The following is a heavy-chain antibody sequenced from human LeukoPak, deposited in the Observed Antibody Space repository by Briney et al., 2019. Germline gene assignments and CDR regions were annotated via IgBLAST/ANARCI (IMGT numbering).Heavy chain of an antibody. CDR2: VNHSGST. Sequence: SETLSLTCTVSGVSISSSSYYWGWIRQPPGKGLEWIGEVNHSGSTNYNPSLKSRVTISVGTSKNQFSLKLSSVTAADTAVYYCARVILTVTTYYYYYYGMDVWGQGTTVTVSS. CDR3: ARVILTVTTYYYYYYGMDV. CDR1: GVSISSSSYY. J-gene: IGHJ6*02. D-gene: IGHD4-17*01. V-gene: IGHV4-39*07.